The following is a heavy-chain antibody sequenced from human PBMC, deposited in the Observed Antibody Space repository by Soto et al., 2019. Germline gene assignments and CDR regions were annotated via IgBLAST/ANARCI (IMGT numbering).Heavy chain of an antibody. CDR1: GGSMINFY. CDR3: ARVGLRGYCSGGSCYWRNNWFDP. Sequence: SETLSLTCTVSGGSMINFYWSWIRQHPGKGLEWIGEINHSGSTNYNPSLKSRVTISVDTSKNQFSLKLSSVTAADTAVYYCARVGLRGYCSGGSCYWRNNWFDPWGQGTLVTVSS. V-gene: IGHV4-34*01. D-gene: IGHD2-15*01. J-gene: IGHJ5*02. CDR2: INHSGST.